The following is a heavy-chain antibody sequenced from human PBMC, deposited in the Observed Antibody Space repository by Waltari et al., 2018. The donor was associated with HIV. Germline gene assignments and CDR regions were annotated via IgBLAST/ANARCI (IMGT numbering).Heavy chain of an antibody. CDR3: ARGRGDAYLDY. J-gene: IGHJ4*02. Sequence: EVQLVESGGGLVQPGGSLRVSCAASGFTSSSYEMHWVRQAPGKGLEWVSYISSSGSTIYYADSVKGRFTISRDNAKNSLYLQMNSLRAEDTAVYYCARGRGDAYLDYWGQGTLVTVSS. CDR2: ISSSGSTI. V-gene: IGHV3-48*03. CDR1: GFTSSSYE. D-gene: IGHD2-21*01.